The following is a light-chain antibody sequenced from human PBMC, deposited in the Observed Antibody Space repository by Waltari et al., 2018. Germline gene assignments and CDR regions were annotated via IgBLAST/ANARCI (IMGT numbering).Light chain of an antibody. V-gene: IGLV2-14*03. Sequence: QSALTQPASVSGSPGQSITISCTGTSRDIGNFNYVSWYQQHPDKAPKLIIYDVTNRPSGISNRFSASKSGNTASLSISGLQAEDEADYYCASFTKNTDTLWVFGGGTRLTVL. CDR3: ASFTKNTDTLWV. CDR2: DVT. J-gene: IGLJ3*02. CDR1: SRDIGNFNY.